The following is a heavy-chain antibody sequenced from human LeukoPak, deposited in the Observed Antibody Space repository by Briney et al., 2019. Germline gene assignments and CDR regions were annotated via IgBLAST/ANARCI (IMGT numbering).Heavy chain of an antibody. V-gene: IGHV4-59*08. J-gene: IGHJ5*02. Sequence: RTSETLSLTCAVYGGSISNYYWSWIRQPPGKGLECIGYIYYTGSTTYNPSLKSRVTISVDSSKNQFSLRLSSVTAADTAVYYCARLSTTSGWYSWFDPWGQGTLVTVSS. CDR2: IYYTGST. D-gene: IGHD6-19*01. CDR3: ARLSTTSGWYSWFDP. CDR1: GGSISNYY.